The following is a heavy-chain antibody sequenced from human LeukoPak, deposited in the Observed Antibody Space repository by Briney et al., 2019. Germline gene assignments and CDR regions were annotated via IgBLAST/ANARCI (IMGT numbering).Heavy chain of an antibody. CDR2: IYYSGSS. Sequence: PSETLSLTCTVSGGSITSYYWSWIRQPPGKGLGGIGYIYYSGSSNYNPSLKGRVTISVDKSKNQFFLKLSSVTAADTAVYYCVRLNLNFGSGSYSWGQGTLVTVSS. D-gene: IGHD3-10*01. J-gene: IGHJ4*02. CDR1: GGSITSYY. V-gene: IGHV4-59*12. CDR3: VRLNLNFGSGSYS.